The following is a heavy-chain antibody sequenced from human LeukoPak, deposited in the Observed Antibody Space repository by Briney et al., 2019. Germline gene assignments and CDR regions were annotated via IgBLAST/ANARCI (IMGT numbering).Heavy chain of an antibody. CDR3: ARGTMAAGFDP. D-gene: IGHD4/OR15-4a*01. CDR1: GGSISSYY. CDR2: IYSSGST. V-gene: IGHV4-4*07. Sequence: SETLSLTCTVSGGSISSYYWNWIRQPAGKGLEWIGRIYSSGSTNYNPSLKSRVTVSVDTSENQFSLRLNSVTAADTAIYYCARGTMAAGFDPWGQGTLVTVSS. J-gene: IGHJ5*02.